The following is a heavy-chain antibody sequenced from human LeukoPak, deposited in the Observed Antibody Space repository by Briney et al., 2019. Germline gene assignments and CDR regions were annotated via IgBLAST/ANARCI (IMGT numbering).Heavy chain of an antibody. CDR1: GFTFSSYA. CDR2: ISYDGSNK. Sequence: HPGRSLRLSCAASGFTFSSYAMHWVRQAPGKGLEWVAVISYDGSNKYYADSVKGRFTISRDNSKNTLYLQMNSPRAEDTAVYYCARKDSRGNAFDIWGQGTMVTVSS. D-gene: IGHD6-25*01. V-gene: IGHV3-30*04. J-gene: IGHJ3*02. CDR3: ARKDSRGNAFDI.